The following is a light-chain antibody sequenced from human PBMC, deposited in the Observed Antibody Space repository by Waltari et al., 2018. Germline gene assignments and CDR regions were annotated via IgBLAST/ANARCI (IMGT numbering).Light chain of an antibody. CDR3: QQYNTWPPST. Sequence: EIVMTQSPAALSVSRGERATLSCRASQSISNNLAWYQHKPGQPPRLLISGASTRATGVPARFSGSGSGTEFTLTISSLQSEDSAIYFCQQYNTWPPSTFGQGTKLEIK. CDR2: GAS. CDR1: QSISNN. V-gene: IGKV3-15*01. J-gene: IGKJ2*02.